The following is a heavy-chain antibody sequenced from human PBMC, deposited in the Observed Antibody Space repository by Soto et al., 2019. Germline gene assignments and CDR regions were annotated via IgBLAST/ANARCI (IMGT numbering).Heavy chain of an antibody. J-gene: IGHJ6*03. V-gene: IGHV4-59*08. Sequence: SETLSLTCTVSGGSISSYYWSWIRQPPGKGLEWIGYIYYSGSTNYNPSLKSRVTISVDTSKNQFSLKLSSVTAADTAVYYCARRILYVFWCGYKYYYYYSMDVWGKGTTVTVS. CDR1: GGSISSYY. CDR3: ARRILYVFWCGYKYYYYYSMDV. D-gene: IGHD3-3*01. CDR2: IYYSGST.